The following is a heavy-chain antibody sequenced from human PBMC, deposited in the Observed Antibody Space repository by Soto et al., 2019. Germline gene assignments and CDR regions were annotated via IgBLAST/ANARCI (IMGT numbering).Heavy chain of an antibody. J-gene: IGHJ4*02. CDR1: GFTFSSYA. Sequence: PGGSLRLSCAASGFTFSSYAMHWVRQAPGKGLEWVAVISYDGSNKYYADSVKGRFTISVDTSKNQFSLKLSSVTAADTAVYYCARPTDWSPVHFDYWGQGTLVTVSS. CDR2: ISYDGSNK. V-gene: IGHV3-30-3*01. CDR3: ARPTDWSPVHFDY. D-gene: IGHD3-9*01.